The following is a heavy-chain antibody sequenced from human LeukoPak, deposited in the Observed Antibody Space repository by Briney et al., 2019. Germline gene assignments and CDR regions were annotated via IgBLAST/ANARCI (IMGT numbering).Heavy chain of an antibody. CDR2: ISSSGSTI. J-gene: IGHJ4*02. CDR1: EFPFRGYK. Sequence: GGPLRPSCAPPEFPFRGYKRNWAPKAQGRGLGGVSYISSSGSTIYYADSVKGRFTISRDNAKNSLYLQMNSLRAEDTAVYYCARDQGLYVDTAMGNWGQGTLVTVSS. CDR3: ARDQGLYVDTAMGN. D-gene: IGHD5-18*01. V-gene: IGHV3-48*03.